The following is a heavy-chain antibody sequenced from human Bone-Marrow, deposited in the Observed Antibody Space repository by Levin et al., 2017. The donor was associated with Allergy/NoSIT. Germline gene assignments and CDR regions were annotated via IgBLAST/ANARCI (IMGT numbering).Heavy chain of an antibody. V-gene: IGHV3-74*03. J-gene: IGHJ6*02. CDR2: IQNEGRTT. D-gene: IGHD3-10*01. CDR1: FFPFLPFF. Sequence: LSFSSSFFPFLPFFLHWVRQAPGKGLVWVSGIQNEGRTTMYADSVKGRFTISLYHAKSTMYLQMNSLRVEDTAVYYCARYSYYDGKTQSQNALDVWGQGTTVTVSS. CDR3: ARYSYYDGKTQSQNALDV.